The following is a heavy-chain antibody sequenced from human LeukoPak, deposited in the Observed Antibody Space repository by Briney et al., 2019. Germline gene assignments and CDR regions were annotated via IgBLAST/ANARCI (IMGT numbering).Heavy chain of an antibody. J-gene: IGHJ5*02. CDR2: INHSGST. CDR1: GGSFSGYY. V-gene: IGHV4-34*01. CDR3: ASATPVVPAAIWWFDP. Sequence: SETLSLTCAVYGGSFSGYYWSWIRQPLGKGLEWIGEINHSGSTNYNPSLKSRVTISVDTSKNQFSLKLSSVTAADTAVYYCASATPVVPAAIWWFDPWGQGTLVTVSS. D-gene: IGHD2-2*02.